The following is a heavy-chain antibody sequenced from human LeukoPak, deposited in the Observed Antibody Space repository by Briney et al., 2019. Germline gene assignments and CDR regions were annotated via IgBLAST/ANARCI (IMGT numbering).Heavy chain of an antibody. Sequence: PSETLSLTCIVSGVSISSTFSYWGWVRQPPGKGLEWIGSIHYRGTTYYTPSLKSRITISLDMSKNQYSLKLTSVTAADTAVYYCAKDVGFFDIDQWGQGILVTVSS. V-gene: IGHV4-39*07. CDR2: IHYRGTT. CDR3: AKDVGFFDIDQ. J-gene: IGHJ5*02. D-gene: IGHD3-9*01. CDR1: GVSISSTFSY.